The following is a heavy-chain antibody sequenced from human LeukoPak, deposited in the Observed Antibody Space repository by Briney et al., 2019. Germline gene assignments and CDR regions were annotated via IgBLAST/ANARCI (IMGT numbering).Heavy chain of an antibody. V-gene: IGHV1-46*01. D-gene: IGHD3-10*01. CDR2: INPSGGST. Sequence: ASVKVSCKAPGYTFTRYYIHWVRQAPGQGLAWMGVINPSGGSTTYAQNFQGRVTMTTDTSTSTVYMELSSLRSEDTAVYYCARDRASGSYQVSFCYDLDVWGLGTTVTVSS. J-gene: IGHJ6*02. CDR3: ARDRASGSYQVSFCYDLDV. CDR1: GYTFTRYY.